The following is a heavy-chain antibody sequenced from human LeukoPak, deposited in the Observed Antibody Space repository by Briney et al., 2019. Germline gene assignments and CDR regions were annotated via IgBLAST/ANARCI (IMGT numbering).Heavy chain of an antibody. CDR2: IYYSGST. V-gene: IGHV4-59*11. J-gene: IGHJ6*03. CDR1: GGSISSHY. Sequence: SETLSLTCTVSGGSISSHYWSWIRQPPGKGLEWIGYIYYSGSTNYNPSLKSLVTISVDTSKNQFSLKLSSVTAAVTAVYYCARGVRDYDFWSGDYYYYYYMDVWGKGTTVTVSS. D-gene: IGHD3-3*01. CDR3: ARGVRDYDFWSGDYYYYYYMDV.